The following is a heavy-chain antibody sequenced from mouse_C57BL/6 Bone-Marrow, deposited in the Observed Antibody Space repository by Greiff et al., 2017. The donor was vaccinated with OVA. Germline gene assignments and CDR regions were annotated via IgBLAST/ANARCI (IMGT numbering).Heavy chain of an antibody. D-gene: IGHD2-5*01. Sequence: EVKLQQSGPELVKPGASVKIPCKASGYTFTDYNMDWVKQSHGKSLEWIGDINPNNGGTIYNQKFKGKATLTVDKSSSTAYMELRSLTSEDTAVYYCARVAYYSNYFDYWGQGTTLTVSS. V-gene: IGHV1-18*01. CDR3: ARVAYYSNYFDY. J-gene: IGHJ2*01. CDR2: INPNNGGT. CDR1: GYTFTDYN.